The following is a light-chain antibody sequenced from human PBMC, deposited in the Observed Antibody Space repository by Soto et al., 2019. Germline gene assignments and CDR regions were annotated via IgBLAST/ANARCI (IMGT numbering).Light chain of an antibody. Sequence: DIQTTQSPSSLSASVGDAVSLTCRASRSISNYLNWYQQKPGRAPKLLISGASSLQRGVPSRFSGSGSGTTFTLTITSLQPDDFAIYFCQQSYTAPYTFGPGTKVEIK. J-gene: IGKJ3*01. V-gene: IGKV1-39*01. CDR2: GAS. CDR3: QQSYTAPYT. CDR1: RSISNY.